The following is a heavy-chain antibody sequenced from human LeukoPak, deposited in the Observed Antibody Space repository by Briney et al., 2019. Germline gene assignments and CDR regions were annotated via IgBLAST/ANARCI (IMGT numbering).Heavy chain of an antibody. CDR2: IYHSGST. CDR1: GGSISNYY. J-gene: IGHJ4*02. Sequence: SETLSLTCTVSGGSISNYYWSWIRQPPGKGLEWIGSIYHSGSTYYNPSLKSRVTISVDTSKNQFSLKLSSVTAADTAVYYCARVYSSYTDFDYWGQGTLVTVSS. V-gene: IGHV4-38-2*02. CDR3: ARVYSSYTDFDY. D-gene: IGHD6-6*01.